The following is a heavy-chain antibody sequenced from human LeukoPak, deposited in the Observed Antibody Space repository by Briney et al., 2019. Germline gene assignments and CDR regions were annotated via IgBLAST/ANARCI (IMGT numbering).Heavy chain of an antibody. J-gene: IGHJ4*02. CDR2: INPNSGGT. CDR1: GYTFTDYY. CDR3: ASIYTTTDFDY. Sequence: ASVKVSCKASGYTFTDYYIHWVRQAPGQGLEWMGWINPNSGGTNYAQKFQGRVTMTRDTSITTAYMELRSLRSDDTAVYYCASIYTTTDFDYWGQGTLVTVSS. V-gene: IGHV1-2*02. D-gene: IGHD2-2*02.